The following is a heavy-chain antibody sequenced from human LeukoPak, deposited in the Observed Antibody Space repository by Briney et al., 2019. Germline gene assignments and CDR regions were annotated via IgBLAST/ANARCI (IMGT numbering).Heavy chain of an antibody. CDR3: ARVGDHYHWYLDL. V-gene: IGHV3-53*01. D-gene: IGHD3-10*01. CDR2: LYSGGST. CDR1: GFSVCNHY. Sequence: GGSLSLSCEGSGFSVCNHYMNWVRQAPGKGLEWVSILYSGGSTYYADSVKGRFTVTRDSSKNILYLHINGLRAEDTAVYYCARVGDHYHWYLDLWGRGALVTASS. J-gene: IGHJ2*01.